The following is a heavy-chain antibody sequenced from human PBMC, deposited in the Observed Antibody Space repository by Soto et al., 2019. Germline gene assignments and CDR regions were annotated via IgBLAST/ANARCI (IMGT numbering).Heavy chain of an antibody. CDR3: AREVTYYDILTGRNWFDP. CDR2: ISAYNGNT. CDR1: GYTFTSYG. J-gene: IGHJ5*02. D-gene: IGHD3-9*01. V-gene: IGHV1-18*01. Sequence: QVQLVQSGAEVKKPGASVKVSCKASGYTFTSYGISWVRQAPGQGLEWMGWISAYNGNTNYAQKLQGRVTMTTDTSTSTAYMVLRSLRSDDTAVYYCAREVTYYDILTGRNWFDPWGQGTLVTVSS.